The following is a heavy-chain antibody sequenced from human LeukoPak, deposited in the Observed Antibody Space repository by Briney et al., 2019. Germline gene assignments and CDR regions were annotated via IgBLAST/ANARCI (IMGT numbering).Heavy chain of an antibody. V-gene: IGHV1-46*01. J-gene: IGHJ4*02. CDR1: GYTLTSYY. CDR2: INPSGGST. CDR3: ARSYSSGWYYFDY. Sequence: ASVKVSCKASGYTLTSYYMHWVRQAPGQGLEWMGIINPSGGSTSYAQKFQGRVTMTRDMSTSTVYMELSSLRSEDTAVYYCARSYSSGWYYFDYWGQGTLVTVSS. D-gene: IGHD6-19*01.